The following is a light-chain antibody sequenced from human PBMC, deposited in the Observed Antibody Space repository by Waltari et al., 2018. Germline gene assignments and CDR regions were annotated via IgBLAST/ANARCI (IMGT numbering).Light chain of an antibody. CDR3: QQSYTIPLT. CDR1: QSISSY. J-gene: IGKJ4*01. CDR2: AAS. V-gene: IGKV1-39*01. Sequence: DIQMTQSPSSLSASVGDRVTITCRASQSISSYLHWYQQKPGKAPKLLIYAASSLQSGVPSRFSGSGSGTDFTLTITSLEPEDCATYYCQQSYTIPLTFGGGTKVEIK.